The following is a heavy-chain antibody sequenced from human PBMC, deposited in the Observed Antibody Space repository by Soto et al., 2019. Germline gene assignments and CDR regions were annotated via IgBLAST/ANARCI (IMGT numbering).Heavy chain of an antibody. J-gene: IGHJ5*02. CDR3: ARDRWEHHFDP. D-gene: IGHD1-26*01. CDR1: GFTFSTYS. V-gene: IGHV3-48*01. CDR2: ISFRSDTI. Sequence: GGSLRLSCVASGFTFSTYSMNWVRQVPGKGLEWVSYISFRSDTIYYADSVKGRVTISRDNAKNSLFLQMNGLRVEDTAVYYCARDRWEHHFDPWGQGTLVTVSS.